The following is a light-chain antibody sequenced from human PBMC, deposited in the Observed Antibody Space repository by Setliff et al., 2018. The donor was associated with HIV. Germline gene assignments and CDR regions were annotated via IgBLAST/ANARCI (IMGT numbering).Light chain of an antibody. CDR2: EVN. CDR3: CSYAGADAFDV. CDR1: NSDIGNNY. Sequence: QSVLTQPPSVSAAPRQEVTISCSGSNSDIGNNYVSWYQQLPGTVPRLLIYEVNKRPSGVSDRFSGSKSGNTASLTISGLQAEDEADYYCCSYAGADAFDVFGTGTKVTVL. V-gene: IGLV1-51*01. J-gene: IGLJ1*01.